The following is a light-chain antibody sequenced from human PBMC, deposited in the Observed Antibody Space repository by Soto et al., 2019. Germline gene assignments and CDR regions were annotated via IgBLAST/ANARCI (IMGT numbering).Light chain of an antibody. CDR3: QQYKSYLFT. CDR1: QSISSW. Sequence: DIQMTQSPSTLSASVGDRVTITCRASQSISSWLAWYQQKPGKAPKLLIYDASSLESGVPSRFCGSGSGTEFSLSISSLQSDDFATYYCQQYKSYLFTFGQGTKLEIK. CDR2: DAS. V-gene: IGKV1-5*01. J-gene: IGKJ2*01.